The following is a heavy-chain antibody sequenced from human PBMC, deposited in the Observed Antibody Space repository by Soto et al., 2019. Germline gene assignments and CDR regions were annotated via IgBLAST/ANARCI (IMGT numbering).Heavy chain of an antibody. J-gene: IGHJ4*01. V-gene: IGHV2-5*01. CDR2: VYWNDDK. Sequence: SGPTLVNPTQTLTLTCTFSGFSLTTAGVAVGWIRQPPGGALEWLALVYWNDDKRYSPSLRTRLTITGDASKNQVVLSLTNVDPGDTATYFCAHSDGGYEIIYFDFWGHGAPVTVSS. D-gene: IGHD5-12*01. CDR3: AHSDGGYEIIYFDF. CDR1: GFSLTTAGVA.